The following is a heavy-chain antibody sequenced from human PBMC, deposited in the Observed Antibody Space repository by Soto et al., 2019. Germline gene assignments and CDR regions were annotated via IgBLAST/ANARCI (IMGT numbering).Heavy chain of an antibody. CDR1: GFTFRNYG. V-gene: IGHV3-23*01. J-gene: IGHJ4*02. CDR3: AKKSGVGATWYFDY. Sequence: EVQLLESGGGLVQPGGSLRLSCAASGFTFRNYGMSWVRQAPGKGLEWASALPEIGTNTYYADSVKGRFTISRDNSKNPLFLQINSLRAGDTAVYYCAKKSGVGATWYFDYWGQGTLVTVSS. CDR2: LPEIGTNT. D-gene: IGHD1-26*01.